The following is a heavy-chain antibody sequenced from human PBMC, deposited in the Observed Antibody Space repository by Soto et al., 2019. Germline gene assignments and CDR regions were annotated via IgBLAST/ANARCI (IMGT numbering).Heavy chain of an antibody. CDR3: AKDLYYYDSSGYNFDY. Sequence: QVQLVESGGGVVQPGRSLRLSCAAFGFTFSSYGMHWVRQAPGKGLEWVAVISYDGSNKYYADSVKGRFTISRDNSKNTLYLQMNSLRAEDTAVYYCAKDLYYYDSSGYNFDYWGQGTLVTVSS. CDR1: GFTFSSYG. CDR2: ISYDGSNK. D-gene: IGHD3-22*01. V-gene: IGHV3-30*18. J-gene: IGHJ4*02.